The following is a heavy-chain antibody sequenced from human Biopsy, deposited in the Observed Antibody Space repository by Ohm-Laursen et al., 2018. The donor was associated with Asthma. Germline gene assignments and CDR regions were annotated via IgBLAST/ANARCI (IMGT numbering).Heavy chain of an antibody. CDR2: IYYSGRT. CDR3: ARAVSSSSYWYFDL. CDR1: GDAMSTSGSY. V-gene: IGHV4-39*02. J-gene: IGHJ2*01. Sequence: SETLSLTCFVSGDAMSTSGSYWGWIRQSPGKGLEWIGSIYYSGRTYYNPSLESRVTVSADTSKNHFSLKVTPVTAADTAVYYCARAVSSSSYWYFDLWGRGDLVTVSS. D-gene: IGHD6-6*01.